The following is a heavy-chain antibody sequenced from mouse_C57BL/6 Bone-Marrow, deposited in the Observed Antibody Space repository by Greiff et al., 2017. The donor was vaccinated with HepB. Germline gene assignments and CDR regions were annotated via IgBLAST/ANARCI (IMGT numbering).Heavy chain of an antibody. CDR2: IDPETGGT. CDR3: TTTFAY. V-gene: IGHV1-15*01. CDR1: GYTFTDYE. Sequence: QVQLQQSGAELVRPGASVTLSCKASGYTFTDYEMHWVKQTPVHGLAWIGAIDPETGGTAYNQKFKGKAILTADKSSSTAYMELRCLTSEDSAVYYCTTTFAYWGQGTLVTVSA. J-gene: IGHJ3*01.